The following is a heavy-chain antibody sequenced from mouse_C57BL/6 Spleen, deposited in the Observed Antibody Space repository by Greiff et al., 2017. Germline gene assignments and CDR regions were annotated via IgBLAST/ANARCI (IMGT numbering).Heavy chain of an antibody. Sequence: EVKLQESGPGLVKPSQSVSLTCSVTGYSITSGYYWNWIRQFPGNELEWMGYISYDGSTNYNPSLKKRISITRDTSKNPFFLKLNSVTTEDTATYDCARVSYDYDGYDFDDWGQGTTLTVS. V-gene: IGHV3-6*01. CDR1: GYSITSGYY. CDR3: ARVSYDYDGYDFDD. CDR2: ISYDGST. D-gene: IGHD2-4*01. J-gene: IGHJ2*01.